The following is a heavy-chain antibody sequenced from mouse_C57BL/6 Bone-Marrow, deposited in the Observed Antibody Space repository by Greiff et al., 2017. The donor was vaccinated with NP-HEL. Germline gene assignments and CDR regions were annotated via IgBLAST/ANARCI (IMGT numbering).Heavy chain of an antibody. CDR1: GFTFSDYY. Sequence: EVMLVESEGGLVQPGSSMKLSCTASGFTFSDYYMAWVRQVPEKGLEWVANINYDGSSTYYLDSLKSRFIISRDNAKNILYLQMRSLKSEDTATYYWAREAGGSSSFAYWGQGTLVTVSA. CDR2: INYDGSST. D-gene: IGHD1-1*01. V-gene: IGHV5-16*01. CDR3: AREAGGSSSFAY. J-gene: IGHJ3*01.